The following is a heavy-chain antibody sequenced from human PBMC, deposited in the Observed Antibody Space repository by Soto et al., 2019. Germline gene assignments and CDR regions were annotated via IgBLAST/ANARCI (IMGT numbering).Heavy chain of an antibody. CDR1: GFTFSSYG. V-gene: IGHV3-30*03. Sequence: VQLLESGGGLVQPGGSLRLSCAASGFTFSSYGMHWVRQAPGKGLEWVAVISYDGSNRYYGDSVKGRFTISRDNSKNTLYLQMNSLRAEDAAVYYCASTWSGYYYFDSWGQGTLVTVSS. D-gene: IGHD3-3*01. J-gene: IGHJ4*02. CDR2: ISYDGSNR. CDR3: ASTWSGYYYFDS.